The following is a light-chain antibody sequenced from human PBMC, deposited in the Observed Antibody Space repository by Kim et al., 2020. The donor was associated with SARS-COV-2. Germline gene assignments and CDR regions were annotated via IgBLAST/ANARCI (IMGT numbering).Light chain of an antibody. J-gene: IGKJ1*01. CDR1: QSISNNY. Sequence: LCPGERATLSGRASQSISNNYLAWYQQKSGQAPRLLIYGASSRATGIPDRFRGSGSGTDFTLTISRLEPEDFAVYYCQQYGSSWTFGQGTKVDIK. CDR2: GAS. V-gene: IGKV3-20*01. CDR3: QQYGSSWT.